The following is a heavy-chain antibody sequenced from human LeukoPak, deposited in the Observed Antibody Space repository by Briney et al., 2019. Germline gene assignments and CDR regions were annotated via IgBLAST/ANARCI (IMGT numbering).Heavy chain of an antibody. CDR1: GFTFSSYS. CDR2: ISSSSSTI. J-gene: IGHJ4*02. D-gene: IGHD6-13*01. CDR3: ARDPDSSSWYVDY. V-gene: IGHV3-48*01. Sequence: PGGSLRLSCAASGFTFSSYSMNWVRQARGKWLEWVSYISSSSSTIYYADSVKGRFTISRDNAKNSLYLQMNSLRAEDTAVYYCARDPDSSSWYVDYWGQGTLVTVSS.